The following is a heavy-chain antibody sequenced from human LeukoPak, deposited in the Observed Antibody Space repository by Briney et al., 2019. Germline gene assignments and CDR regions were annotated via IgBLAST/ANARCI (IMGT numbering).Heavy chain of an antibody. D-gene: IGHD3-10*01. CDR3: ARERLLWFGESPTGMDV. Sequence: WRTLSLTCAASGFTFSSYGMHWVRQAPGKGLEWVAVIRYDGSNNYYADSVRGRFTISRDNSKNTLYLQMNSLRAEDTAVYYCARERLLWFGESPTGMDVWGKGTTVTVSS. CDR2: IRYDGSNN. CDR1: GFTFSSYG. J-gene: IGHJ6*04. V-gene: IGHV3-33*01.